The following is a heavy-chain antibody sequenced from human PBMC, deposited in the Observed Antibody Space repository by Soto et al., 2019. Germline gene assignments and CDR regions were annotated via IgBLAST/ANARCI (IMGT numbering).Heavy chain of an antibody. Sequence: LGESLKISCKGSGYSFTSYWIGWVRQMPGKGLEWMGIIYPGDSDTRYSPSFQGQVTISADKSISTAYLQWSSLKASDTAMYYCARHSRGRYFDWLSHNNWFDPWGEGTLVTVSS. CDR2: IYPGDSDT. CDR1: GYSFTSYW. J-gene: IGHJ5*02. CDR3: ARHSRGRYFDWLSHNNWFDP. V-gene: IGHV5-51*01. D-gene: IGHD3-9*01.